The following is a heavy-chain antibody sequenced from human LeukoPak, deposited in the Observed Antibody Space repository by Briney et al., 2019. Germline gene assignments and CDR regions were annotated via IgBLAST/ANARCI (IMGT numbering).Heavy chain of an antibody. CDR2: IWYDGSNK. D-gene: IGHD3-3*01. CDR3: AKSRSFWSGYYFDY. Sequence: GGSLRLSCAASGFTFSSYGMHWVRQAPGKGLEWVAVIWYDGSNKYYADSVKGRFTISRDNSKNTLYLQMNSLRAEDTAVYYCAKSRSFWSGYYFDYWGQGTLVTVSS. J-gene: IGHJ4*02. CDR1: GFTFSSYG. V-gene: IGHV3-33*06.